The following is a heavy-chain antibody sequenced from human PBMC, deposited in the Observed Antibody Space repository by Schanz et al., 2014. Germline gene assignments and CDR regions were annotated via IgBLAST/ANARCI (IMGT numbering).Heavy chain of an antibody. CDR2: IYIGGNT. V-gene: IGHV3-NL1*01. Sequence: QVQLVESGGGVVQPGRSLRLSCAASGFTFSSYGMHWVRQAPGKGLEWVSFIYIGGNTYYADSVKGRFTISRDNSKNTVYIQMNSLRAEDTAVYYCARIGGSVFDYWAQGTLVTDSS. D-gene: IGHD3-10*01. CDR1: GFTFSSYG. J-gene: IGHJ4*02. CDR3: ARIGGSVFDY.